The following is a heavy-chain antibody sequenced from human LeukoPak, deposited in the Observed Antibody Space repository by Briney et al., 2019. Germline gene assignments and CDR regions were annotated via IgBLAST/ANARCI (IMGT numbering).Heavy chain of an antibody. V-gene: IGHV3-23*01. J-gene: IGHJ4*02. CDR3: AKDPGGLAMIVVNDEY. D-gene: IGHD3-22*01. CDR2: ISGSGGST. CDR1: GFTFSSYA. Sequence: PGGSLRLSCAASGFTFSSYAMSWVRQAPGKGLEWVSAISGSGGSTYYADSVKGRFPISRDNSKNTLYRQMNSLRAQNTAVYYFAKDPGGLAMIVVNDEYWGQGTLVTVSS.